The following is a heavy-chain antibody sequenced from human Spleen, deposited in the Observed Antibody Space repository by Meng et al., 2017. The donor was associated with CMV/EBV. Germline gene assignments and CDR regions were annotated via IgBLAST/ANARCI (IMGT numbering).Heavy chain of an antibody. CDR1: GFTFSSYA. CDR3: AKDLGGYFYGMDV. J-gene: IGHJ6*02. D-gene: IGHD3-22*01. CDR2: IRYDGSNK. Sequence: GESLKISCAASGFTFSSYAMSWVRQAPGKGLEWVAFIRYDGSNKYYADSVKGRFTISRDNSKNTLYLQMNSLRAEDTAVYYCAKDLGGYFYGMDVWGQGTTVTVSS. V-gene: IGHV3-30*02.